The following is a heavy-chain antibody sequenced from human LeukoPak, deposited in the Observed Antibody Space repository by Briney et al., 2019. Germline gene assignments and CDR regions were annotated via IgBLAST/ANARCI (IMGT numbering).Heavy chain of an antibody. V-gene: IGHV4-4*07. CDR3: ARDQNGISGNWFGP. Sequence: PSETLSLTCTVSTDFISHYYWSWIRQPAGKGLEWIGRIYTSGSTNYNPSLKSRVTMSVDTSKNQFSLKLSSVTAADTAVYYCARDQNGISGNWFGPWGQGTLVTVSS. CDR2: IYTSGST. J-gene: IGHJ5*02. CDR1: TDFISHYY. D-gene: IGHD1-14*01.